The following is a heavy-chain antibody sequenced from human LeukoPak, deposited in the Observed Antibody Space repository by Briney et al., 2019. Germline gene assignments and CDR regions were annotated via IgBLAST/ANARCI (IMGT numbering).Heavy chain of an antibody. CDR1: GVTFNTFG. V-gene: IGHV3-30*02. Sequence: GGSLRLSCAASGVTFNTFGMYWVRQAPGKGPEWVAFIRYDGSNKNYADSVKGRFTISRDNSKNTLFLQMNSLRPEDTAIYYCAKTGGSESFYPYYFDNWGQGTLVSVSS. CDR3: AKTGGSESFYPYYFDN. D-gene: IGHD3-10*01. J-gene: IGHJ4*02. CDR2: IRYDGSNK.